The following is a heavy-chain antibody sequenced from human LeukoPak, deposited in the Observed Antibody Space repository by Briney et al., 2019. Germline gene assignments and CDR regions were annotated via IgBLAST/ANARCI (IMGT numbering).Heavy chain of an antibody. CDR3: ASYIAAAGFRVFDY. D-gene: IGHD6-13*01. CDR1: GYTFTTYD. J-gene: IGHJ4*02. V-gene: IGHV1-8*02. CDR2: MNPNSGNT. Sequence: ASVKVSCKASGYTFTTYDINWVRQATGQGLEWMGWMNPNSGNTGYAQKFQGRVTMTRNTSISTAYMELSSLRSEDTAVYYCASYIAAAGFRVFDYWGQGTLVTVSS.